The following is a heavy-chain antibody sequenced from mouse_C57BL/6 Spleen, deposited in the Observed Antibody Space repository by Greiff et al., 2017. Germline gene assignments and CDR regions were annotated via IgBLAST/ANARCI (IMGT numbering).Heavy chain of an antibody. CDR1: GYTFTSYW. D-gene: IGHD1-1*01. J-gene: IGHJ2*01. CDR3: ARSDTTVVDYFDY. Sequence: VQLQQPGAELVRPGSSVKLSCKASGYTFTSYWMDWVKQRPGQGLEWIGNIYPSDSETHYNQKFKDKATLTVDKSSSTAYMQLSSLTSEDSAVYYCARSDTTVVDYFDYWGQGTTLTVSS. CDR2: IYPSDSET. V-gene: IGHV1-61*01.